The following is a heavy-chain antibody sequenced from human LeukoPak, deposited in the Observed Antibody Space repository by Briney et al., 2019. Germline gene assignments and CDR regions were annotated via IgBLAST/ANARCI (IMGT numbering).Heavy chain of an antibody. V-gene: IGHV4-30-4*01. J-gene: IGHJ6*02. D-gene: IGHD3-10*01. CDR2: IYYSGST. CDR1: GGSISSGDYY. Sequence: PSQTLSLTCTVSGGSISSGDYYWSWIRQPPGKGLEWIGYIYYSGSTYYNPSLKSRVTISVDTSKNQFSLKPSSVTAADTAVYYCARDRGDGYYYYGMDVWGQGTTVTVSS. CDR3: ARDRGDGYYYYGMDV.